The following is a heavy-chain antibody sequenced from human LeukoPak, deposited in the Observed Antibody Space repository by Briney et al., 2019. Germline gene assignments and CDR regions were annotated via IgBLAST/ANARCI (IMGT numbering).Heavy chain of an antibody. D-gene: IGHD6-19*01. J-gene: IGHJ4*02. CDR3: ARLAPGSGGYSSGWDIDY. CDR2: INPNSGGT. Sequence: ASVKLSCKASGYTFTGYYMHWVRRAPGQGLEWMGRINPNSGGTNYAQTFQGRVTMTRDTSISTAYMELSRLRSDDTAVYYCARLAPGSGGYSSGWDIDYWGQGTLVTVSS. V-gene: IGHV1-2*06. CDR1: GYTFTGYY.